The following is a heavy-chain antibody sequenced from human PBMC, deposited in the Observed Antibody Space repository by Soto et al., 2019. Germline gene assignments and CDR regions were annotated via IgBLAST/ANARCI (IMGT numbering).Heavy chain of an antibody. Sequence: SETLSLTCAVYGGSFSGYYWSWIRQPPGKGLEWIGEINHSGSTNYNPSLKSRVTISVDTSKNQFSLRLSSVTAADTAVYYCASRVTGYCSSTSCSGNWFDPWGQGTLVTVSS. CDR2: INHSGST. D-gene: IGHD2-2*01. V-gene: IGHV4-34*01. J-gene: IGHJ5*02. CDR3: ASRVTGYCSSTSCSGNWFDP. CDR1: GGSFSGYY.